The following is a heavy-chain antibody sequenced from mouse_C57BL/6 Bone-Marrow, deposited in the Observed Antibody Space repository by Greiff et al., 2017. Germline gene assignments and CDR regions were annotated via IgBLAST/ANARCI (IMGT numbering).Heavy chain of an antibody. CDR2: IDPSDSYT. CDR3: ARSGLLLSFPYGYFDV. J-gene: IGHJ1*03. CDR1: GYTFTSYW. D-gene: IGHD2-3*01. Sequence: QVQLQQPGAELVKPGASVKLSCKASGYTFTSYWMQWVKQRPGQGLEWIGEIDPSDSYTNYNQKFKGKATLTVDTSSSTAYMQLSSLTSEDSAVYYCARSGLLLSFPYGYFDVWGKGTTVTVSS. V-gene: IGHV1-50*01.